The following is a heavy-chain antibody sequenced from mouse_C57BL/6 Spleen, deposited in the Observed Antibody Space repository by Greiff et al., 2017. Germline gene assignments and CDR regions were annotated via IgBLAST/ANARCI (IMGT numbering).Heavy chain of an antibody. CDR3: ARSGSSLHYYAMDY. CDR1: GYTFTSYW. Sequence: QVQLKQPGAELVKPGASVKLSCKASGYTFTSYWMHWVKQRPGQGLEWIGMIHPNSGSTNYNEKFKSKATLTVDKSSSTAYMQLSSLTSEDSAVYYCARSGSSLHYYAMDYWGQGTSVTVSS. J-gene: IGHJ4*01. CDR2: IHPNSGST. D-gene: IGHD6-1*01. V-gene: IGHV1-64*01.